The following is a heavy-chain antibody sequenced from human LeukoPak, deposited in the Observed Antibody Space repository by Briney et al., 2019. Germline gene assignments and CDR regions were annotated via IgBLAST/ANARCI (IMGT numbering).Heavy chain of an antibody. V-gene: IGHV1-2*02. CDR3: ARAKSLRITIFGVVTNPPDY. Sequence: GESPKVSCKASGYTFTGYYMHWVRQAPGQGLEWMGWINPNSGGTNYAQKFQGRVTMTRDTSISTAYMELSRLRSDDTAVYYCARAKSLRITIFGVVTNPPDYWGQGTLVTVSS. CDR1: GYTFTGYY. D-gene: IGHD3-3*01. CDR2: INPNSGGT. J-gene: IGHJ4*02.